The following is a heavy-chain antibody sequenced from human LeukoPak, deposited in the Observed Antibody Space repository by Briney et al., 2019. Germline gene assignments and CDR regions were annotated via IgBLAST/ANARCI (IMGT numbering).Heavy chain of an antibody. J-gene: IGHJ4*02. D-gene: IGHD4-11*01. CDR2: IYHSGST. CDR1: GYSISSGYY. V-gene: IGHV4-38-2*01. CDR3: ARHQTLTTVTTNLYYFDY. Sequence: SETLSLTCAVSGYSISSGYYWGWIRQPPGKGLEWIGSIYHSGSTYYNPSLKSRVTISVDTSKNQFSLKLSSVTAADTAVYYCARHQTLTTVTTNLYYFDYWGQGTLVTVSS.